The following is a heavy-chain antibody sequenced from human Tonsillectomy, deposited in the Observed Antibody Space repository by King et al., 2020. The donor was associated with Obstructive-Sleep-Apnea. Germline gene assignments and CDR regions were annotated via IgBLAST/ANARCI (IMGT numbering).Heavy chain of an antibody. CDR3: ARDWRHYWSGASCYLDY. CDR1: EFTFSTYA. V-gene: IGHV3-30*03. CDR2: ISNDGRNK. D-gene: IGHD2-15*01. Sequence: VQLVESGGGVVQPGTSLRLSCAASEFTFSTYAMHWVRQAPGKGLEWVAFISNDGRNKYYADSVKGRFIISRDNSKKMLFLQMSSLSDEDTAVYHCARDWRHYWSGASCYLDYWGQGTLVTVSS. J-gene: IGHJ4*02.